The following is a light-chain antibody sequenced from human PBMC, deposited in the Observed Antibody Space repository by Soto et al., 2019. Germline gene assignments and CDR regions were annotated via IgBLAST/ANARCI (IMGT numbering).Light chain of an antibody. Sequence: QSVLTQPPSVSAAPGQRGTISCSGSSSNVGSDSVSWYQQLPGTAPKLLIYGDDKRPSGIPDRFSASKSATSATLGITGLQTGDEADYYCGAWDRSMNVRLVGTGTKLTDL. CDR2: GDD. CDR1: SSNVGSDS. J-gene: IGLJ1*01. V-gene: IGLV1-51*01. CDR3: GAWDRSMNVRL.